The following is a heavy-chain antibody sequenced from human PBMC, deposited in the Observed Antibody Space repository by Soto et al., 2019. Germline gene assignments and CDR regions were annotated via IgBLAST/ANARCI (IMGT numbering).Heavy chain of an antibody. V-gene: IGHV4-30-4*01. CDR1: GGSISSGDYY. CDR2: IYYSGST. Sequence: KSSETLSLTCTVSGGSISSGDYYWSWIRQPPGKGLEWIGYIYYSGSTYYNPSLKSRVTISVDTSKNQFSLKLGSVTAADTAVYYCARKLGYCTNGVCYDWFDPWGQGTLVTVSS. D-gene: IGHD2-8*01. CDR3: ARKLGYCTNGVCYDWFDP. J-gene: IGHJ5*02.